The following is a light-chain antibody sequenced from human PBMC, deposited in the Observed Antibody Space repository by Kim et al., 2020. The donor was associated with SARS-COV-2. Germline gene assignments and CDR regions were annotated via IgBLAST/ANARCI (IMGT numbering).Light chain of an antibody. J-gene: IGKJ4*01. V-gene: IGKV3-11*01. CDR1: QSVNNY. CDR3: QHRKNWPVT. CDR2: DVS. Sequence: LSPGDRPTRACRASQSVNNYLAWYQQKPGQPPRLLLYDVSNRATGIPARFSGSGSGTDFTLTISSLEPEDFAVYYCQHRKNWPVTFGGGTKVDIK.